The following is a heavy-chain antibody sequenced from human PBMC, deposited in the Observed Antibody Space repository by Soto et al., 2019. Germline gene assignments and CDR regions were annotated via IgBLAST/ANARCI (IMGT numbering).Heavy chain of an antibody. Sequence: ASVKVSCKSSGYTFTSYGISWVRQAPGQGLEWMGWISVYNGNTKYAQKLQGRVTMTTDTSTSTAYMELRSLRSDDTAVYYCARDRPDPMIVVVIGDFWGQGTLVTVSS. J-gene: IGHJ4*02. CDR2: ISVYNGNT. CDR3: ARDRPDPMIVVVIGDF. V-gene: IGHV1-18*01. CDR1: GYTFTSYG. D-gene: IGHD3-22*01.